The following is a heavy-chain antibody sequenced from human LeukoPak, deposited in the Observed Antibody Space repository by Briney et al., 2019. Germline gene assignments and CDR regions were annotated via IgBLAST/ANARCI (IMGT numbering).Heavy chain of an antibody. V-gene: IGHV3-23*01. D-gene: IGHD6-19*01. J-gene: IGHJ4*02. CDR1: GFIFGNYG. CDR3: ARDRYSSGWSDSFAS. Sequence: PGGSLRLSCAASGFIFGNYGMTWVRQAPGKGLEWIASVSGAGTDTYYADSVKGRFTISRVNSKSTLYLQLNSLRAEDTAVYYCARDRYSSGWSDSFASWGQGTQVSVSS. CDR2: VSGAGTDT.